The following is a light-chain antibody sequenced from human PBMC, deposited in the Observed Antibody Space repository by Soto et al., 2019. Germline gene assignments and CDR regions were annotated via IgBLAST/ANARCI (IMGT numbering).Light chain of an antibody. J-gene: IGLJ2*01. CDR3: SSFAGNNNLV. Sequence: QSALTQPPSASGSPGQSVTISCTGTSSDVGGYTNVAWYQQHPGKAPKLMISEVSKRPSGVPDRFSGSKSGNTASLTVSGLQAEDEADYYCSSFAGNNNLVFGGGTKLTVL. V-gene: IGLV2-8*01. CDR1: SSDVGGYTN. CDR2: EVS.